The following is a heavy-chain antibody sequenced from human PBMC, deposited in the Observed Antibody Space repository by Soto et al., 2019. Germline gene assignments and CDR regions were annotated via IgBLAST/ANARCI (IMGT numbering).Heavy chain of an antibody. D-gene: IGHD3-22*01. Sequence: QVQLVDSGGGLVQSGRSLRLSCVASGLTFSSYTMHWVRQAPGKGLEWVAVISYDSTNKYYADSVKGRFTISRDNSNNTVYLQMDSLRADDTAVYYCATCSPYYYDSSGYHYWGQGTLVSVSS. CDR1: GLTFSSYT. CDR2: ISYDSTNK. J-gene: IGHJ4*02. CDR3: ATCSPYYYDSSGYHY. V-gene: IGHV3-30-3*01.